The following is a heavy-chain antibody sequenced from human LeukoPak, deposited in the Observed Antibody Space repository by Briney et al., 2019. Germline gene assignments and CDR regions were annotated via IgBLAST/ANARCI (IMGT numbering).Heavy chain of an antibody. CDR3: AKALDSSWGFDY. D-gene: IGHD6-6*01. V-gene: IGHV3-23*01. Sequence: PERSLRLSCAASGFTFSSYAMNWVRQAPGKGLEWVSRFSSIGDSTYYADSVKGRFTISRDNAKNTLYLQMNSLRAEDTAVYYCAKALDSSWGFDYWGQGTLVTVSS. CDR2: FSSIGDST. CDR1: GFTFSSYA. J-gene: IGHJ4*02.